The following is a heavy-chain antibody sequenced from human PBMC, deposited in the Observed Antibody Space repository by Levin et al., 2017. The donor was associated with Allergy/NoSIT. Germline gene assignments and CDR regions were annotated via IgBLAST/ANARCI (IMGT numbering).Heavy chain of an antibody. J-gene: IGHJ4*02. CDR2: IYYSGST. CDR3: ARPLNYDILTGFDY. Sequence: SETLSLTCTVSGGSISSSSYYWGWIRQPPGKGLEWIGSIYYSGSTYYNPSLKSRVTISVDTSKNQFSLKLSSVTAADTAVYYCARPLNYDILTGFDYWGQGTLVTVSA. D-gene: IGHD3-9*01. V-gene: IGHV4-39*01. CDR1: GGSISSSSYY.